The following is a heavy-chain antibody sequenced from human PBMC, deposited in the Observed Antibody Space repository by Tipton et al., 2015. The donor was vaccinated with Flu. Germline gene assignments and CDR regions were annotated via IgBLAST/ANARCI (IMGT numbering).Heavy chain of an antibody. CDR2: IYHTGPT. Sequence: TLSLTCSVSAGSFSSGDYYWSWLRQHPGKGLEWIGYIYHTGPTYYNPSLKSRLIISLDTSENQFSLKLSSVTAADTAVYYCASKVANWGVWEPLDYWGQGTLVTVSS. V-gene: IGHV4-31*03. J-gene: IGHJ4*02. CDR1: AGSFSSGDYY. CDR3: ASKVANWGVWEPLDY. D-gene: IGHD7-27*01.